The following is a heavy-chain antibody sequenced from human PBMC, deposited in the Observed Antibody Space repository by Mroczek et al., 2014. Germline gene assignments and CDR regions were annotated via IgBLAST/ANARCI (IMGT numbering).Heavy chain of an antibody. Sequence: EVQLVESGGGLVKPGGSLRLSCAASGFTFSSYSMNWVRQAPGKGLEWVSSISSSSSYIYYADSVKGRFTISRDNAKNSLYLQMNSLRAEDTAVYYCARDLLGVGYLTPLFDYWGQGTLVTVSS. CDR1: GFTFSSYS. V-gene: IGHV3-21*01. CDR3: ARDLLGVGYLTPLFDY. J-gene: IGHJ4*02. D-gene: IGHD3-3*01. CDR2: ISSSSSYI.